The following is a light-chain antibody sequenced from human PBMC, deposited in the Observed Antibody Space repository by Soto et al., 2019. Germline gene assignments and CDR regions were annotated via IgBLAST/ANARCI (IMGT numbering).Light chain of an antibody. CDR1: QDISNY. Sequence: DIQMTQSPSSLSASVGDRVTITCQASQDISNYLNWYQQKPGKAPKLLIYAASSLQSGVPSRFSGSGSRTDFTLTISSLQPEDFATYYCQQSYSTPQTFGPGTKVDIK. J-gene: IGKJ3*01. V-gene: IGKV1-39*01. CDR2: AAS. CDR3: QQSYSTPQT.